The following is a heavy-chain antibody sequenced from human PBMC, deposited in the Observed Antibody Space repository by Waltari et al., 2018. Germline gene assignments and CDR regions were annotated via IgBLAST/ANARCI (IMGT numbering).Heavy chain of an antibody. Sequence: QVQLVQSGAEVKKPGASVKVPCKDSGGTFSSYAISWVRQAPGQGLEWMGGIIPIFGTANYAQKFQGRVTITADESTSTAYMELSSLRSEDTAVYYCARGLPAAAGTAPTSWGQGTLVTVSS. CDR1: GGTFSSYA. CDR3: ARGLPAAAGTAPTS. V-gene: IGHV1-69*12. J-gene: IGHJ4*02. CDR2: IIPIFGTA. D-gene: IGHD6-13*01.